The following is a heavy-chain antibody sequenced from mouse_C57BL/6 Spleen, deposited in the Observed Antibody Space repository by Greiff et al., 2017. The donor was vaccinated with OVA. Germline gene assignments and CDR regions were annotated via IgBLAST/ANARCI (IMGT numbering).Heavy chain of an antibody. CDR2: LNPGSGGT. J-gene: IGHJ3*01. CDR3: ARHENWDAFAY. D-gene: IGHD4-1*01. CDR1: GYAFTNYL. V-gene: IGHV1-54*01. Sequence: QVQLQQSGAELVRPGTSVKVSCKASGYAFTNYLIEWVKQRPGQGLEWIGVLNPGSGGTNYNEKFKGKATLTADKSSSTVYMELSRLTSEDSAVYFCARHENWDAFAYWGQGTLVTVSA.